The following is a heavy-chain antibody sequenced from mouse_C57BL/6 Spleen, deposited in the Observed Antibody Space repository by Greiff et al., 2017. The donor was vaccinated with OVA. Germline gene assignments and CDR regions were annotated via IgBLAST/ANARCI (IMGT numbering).Heavy chain of an antibody. CDR1: GFTFSSYA. CDR2: ISDGGSYT. CDR3: ARDYGSRASGFAY. D-gene: IGHD1-1*01. V-gene: IGHV5-4*01. Sequence: EVKLLESGGGLVKPGGSLKLSCAASGFTFSSYAMSWVRQTPEKRLEWVATISDGGSYTYYPDNVKGRFTISRDNAKNNLYLQMSHLKSEDTAMYYCARDYGSRASGFAYWGQGTLVTVSA. J-gene: IGHJ3*01.